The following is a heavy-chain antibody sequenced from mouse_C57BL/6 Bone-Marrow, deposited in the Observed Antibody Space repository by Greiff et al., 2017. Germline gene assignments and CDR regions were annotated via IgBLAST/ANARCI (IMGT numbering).Heavy chain of an antibody. CDR3: ARGAKRRDYFDY. Sequence: QVQLKQSGAELARPGASVKLSCKASGYTFTSYGISWVKQRTGQGLEWIGEIYPRSGNTYYNEKFKGKATLTADKSSSTAYMELRSLTSEDSAVYFCARGAKRRDYFDYWGQGTTLTVSS. CDR2: IYPRSGNT. V-gene: IGHV1-81*01. D-gene: IGHD2-12*01. CDR1: GYTFTSYG. J-gene: IGHJ2*01.